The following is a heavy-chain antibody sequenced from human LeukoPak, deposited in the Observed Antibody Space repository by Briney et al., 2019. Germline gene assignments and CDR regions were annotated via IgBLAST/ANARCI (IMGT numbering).Heavy chain of an antibody. CDR2: ISGSGGLT. D-gene: IGHD6-6*01. CDR1: GFPFNSYV. Sequence: GGSLRLSCAASGFPFNSYVMTWVRQAPGKGLEWVSVISGSGGLTYHADSVKGRFTISRDNAKNSLYLQMNSLRDEDTAVYYCAREYSSSSGSVSDYWGQGTLVTVSS. CDR3: AREYSSSSGSVSDY. V-gene: IGHV3-23*01. J-gene: IGHJ4*02.